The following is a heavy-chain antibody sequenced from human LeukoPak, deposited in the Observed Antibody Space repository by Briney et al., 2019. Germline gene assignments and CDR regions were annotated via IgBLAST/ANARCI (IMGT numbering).Heavy chain of an antibody. D-gene: IGHD6-19*01. CDR1: GFTFSSYS. V-gene: IGHV3-21*01. CDR3: ARDGIAVAGRFGYYFDY. Sequence: GGSLRLSCAASGFTFSSYSMNWVRQAPEKGLEWVSSISSSSSYIYYADSVKGRFTISRDNAKNSLYLQMNSLRAEDTAVYYCARDGIAVAGRFGYYFDYWGQGTLVTVSS. CDR2: ISSSSSYI. J-gene: IGHJ4*02.